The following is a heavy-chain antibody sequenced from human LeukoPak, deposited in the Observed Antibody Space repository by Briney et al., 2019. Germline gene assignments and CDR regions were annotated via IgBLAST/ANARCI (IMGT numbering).Heavy chain of an antibody. CDR1: GFTFSSYS. CDR3: AKINQYNWNYDYFDY. CDR2: ISSSSSYI. V-gene: IGHV3-21*04. Sequence: PGGSLRLSCAASGFTFSSYSMNWVRQAPGKGLEWVSSISSSSSYIYYADSVKGRFTISRDNSKNTLYLQMNSLRAEDTAVYYCAKINQYNWNYDYFDYWGQGTLVTVSS. J-gene: IGHJ4*02. D-gene: IGHD1-7*01.